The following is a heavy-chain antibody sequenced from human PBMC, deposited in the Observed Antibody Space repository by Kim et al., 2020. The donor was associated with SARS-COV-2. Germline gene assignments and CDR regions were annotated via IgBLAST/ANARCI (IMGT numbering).Heavy chain of an antibody. Sequence: SGDNKNYAQSVKGRFTLSRVHSKNTLYLQMSSLRAEDTAICYCANPRQPDYWGQGTLVTVSS. CDR3: ANPRQPDY. V-gene: IGHV3-23*01. CDR2: SGDNK. J-gene: IGHJ4*02. D-gene: IGHD6-13*01.